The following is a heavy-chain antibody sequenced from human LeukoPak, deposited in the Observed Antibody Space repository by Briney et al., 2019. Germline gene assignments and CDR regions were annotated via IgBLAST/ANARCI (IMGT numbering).Heavy chain of an antibody. Sequence: PGGSLRLSCAASGFIFSTNAMCWVRQAPGKGLEWVSGFGGDGKTYYADSVKGRFTISRDNSKNMLYLQMNSLRDEDTALYYCAKDLWGWSGMDVWGQGTTVTVSS. CDR3: AKDLWGWSGMDV. J-gene: IGHJ6*02. CDR2: FGGDGKT. V-gene: IGHV3-23*01. D-gene: IGHD6-19*01. CDR1: GFIFSTNA.